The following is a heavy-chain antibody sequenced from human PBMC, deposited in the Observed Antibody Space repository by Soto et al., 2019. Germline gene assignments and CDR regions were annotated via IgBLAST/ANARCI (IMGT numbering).Heavy chain of an antibody. V-gene: IGHV3-21*01. J-gene: IGHJ6*02. CDR2: INSGGEYF. CDR1: GLTFSTYG. CDR3: ATDGAAGADLGV. D-gene: IGHD6-13*01. Sequence: EVQLVESGGGLVKPGGSLRLSFAASGLTFSTYGMNWVRQAPGKGLEWVSSINSGGEYFDYADSVKGRLTISRDNAKTSLYLQLDSLRVADTAVYYCATDGAAGADLGVWGQGTTVTVSS.